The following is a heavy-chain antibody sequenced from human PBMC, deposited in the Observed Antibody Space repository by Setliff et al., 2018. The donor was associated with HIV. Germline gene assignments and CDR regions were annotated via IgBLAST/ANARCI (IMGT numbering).Heavy chain of an antibody. Sequence: PGGSLRLSCEASGFSFRGYAMYWIRQPPGKGLEWVGYISYSGDTNYNPSLKSRVTVSVDTSKNQFSLRLTSVTAADTAFYYCARVKTGISRAFDYWGQGILVTVSS. J-gene: IGHJ4*02. CDR2: ISYSGDT. CDR1: GFSFRGYA. CDR3: ARVKTGISRAFDY. V-gene: IGHV4-59*01.